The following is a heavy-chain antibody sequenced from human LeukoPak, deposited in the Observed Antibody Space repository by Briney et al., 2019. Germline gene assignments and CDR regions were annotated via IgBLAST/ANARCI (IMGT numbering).Heavy chain of an antibody. Sequence: GESLKISCKGSGYSFTSYWIGWVRQMPGKSLEWMGIIYPGDSDTRYSPSFQGQVTISADKSISTAYLQWSSLKASDTAMYYCARGSYYDSSGYNFDYWGQGTLVTVSS. CDR3: ARGSYYDSSGYNFDY. V-gene: IGHV5-51*01. CDR1: GYSFTSYW. CDR2: IYPGDSDT. D-gene: IGHD3-22*01. J-gene: IGHJ4*02.